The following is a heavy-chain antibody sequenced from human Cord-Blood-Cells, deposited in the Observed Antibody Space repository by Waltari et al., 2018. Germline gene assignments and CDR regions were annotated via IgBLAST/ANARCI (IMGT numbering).Heavy chain of an antibody. J-gene: IGHJ2*01. D-gene: IGHD2-21*01. V-gene: IGHV3-7*01. CDR2: IKQDGSEK. Sequence: EVQLVESGGGLVQPGGSLRLSCAASGFTFSSYWMSWVRQAPGKGLEWVANIKQDGSEKYYVDSVKGRFTISRDNAKNSLYLQMNSLRAEDTAVYYCAKAYCGGDCYWYFDLWGRGTLVTVSS. CDR1: GFTFSSYW. CDR3: AKAYCGGDCYWYFDL.